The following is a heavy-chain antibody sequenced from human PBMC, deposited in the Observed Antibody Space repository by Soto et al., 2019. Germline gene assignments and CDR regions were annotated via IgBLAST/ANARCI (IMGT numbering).Heavy chain of an antibody. J-gene: IGHJ3*02. V-gene: IGHV3-74*01. CDR2: INSDGSST. Sequence: GGSLRLSCAASGFTFSSYWMHWVRQAPGKGLEWVSRINSDGSSTSYADSVKGRFTISRDKAKNTLYLQMNSLRAEDTAVYYCARAGRGGGYDFWSGYSSDAFDIWGQGTMVTVSS. CDR1: GFTFSSYW. CDR3: ARAGRGGGYDFWSGYSSDAFDI. D-gene: IGHD3-3*01.